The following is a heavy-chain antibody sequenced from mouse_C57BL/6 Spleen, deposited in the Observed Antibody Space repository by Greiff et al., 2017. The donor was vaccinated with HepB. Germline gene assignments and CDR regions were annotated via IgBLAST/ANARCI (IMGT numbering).Heavy chain of an antibody. CDR1: GYAFSSSW. CDR3: ARRGTGTFDY. J-gene: IGHJ2*01. CDR2: IYPGDGDT. Sequence: VQLQHSGPELVKPGASVKISCKASGYAFSSSWMNWVKQRPGKGLEWIGRIYPGDGDTNYNGKFKGKATLTADKSSSTAYMQLSSLTSEDSAVYFCARRGTGTFDYWGQGTTLTVSS. D-gene: IGHD4-1*01. V-gene: IGHV1-82*01.